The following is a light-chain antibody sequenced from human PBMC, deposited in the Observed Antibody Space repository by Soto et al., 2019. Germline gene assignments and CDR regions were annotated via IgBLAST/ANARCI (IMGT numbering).Light chain of an antibody. CDR3: QSYETGLVGLI. V-gene: IGLV1-40*01. CDR2: DTT. CDR1: TSNIGAGYT. J-gene: IGLJ2*01. Sequence: QSVLTQPPSVSGAPGQRVTISCTGSTSNIGAGYTVHWYQQLPGTAPKLLIYDTTYRPSGVPDRFSGSESGTSASLAITGLQPEDEANYHCQSYETGLVGLIFGAGTKLTVL.